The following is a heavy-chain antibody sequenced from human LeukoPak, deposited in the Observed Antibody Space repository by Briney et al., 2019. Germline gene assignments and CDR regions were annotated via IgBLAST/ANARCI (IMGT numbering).Heavy chain of an antibody. CDR3: ARALDHLTIPLDY. J-gene: IGHJ4*02. CDR2: INPNSGGT. CDR1: GYTFTGYY. D-gene: IGHD3-3*01. V-gene: IGHV1-2*02. Sequence: ASVKVSCKASGYTFTGYYMHWVRQAPGQGLEWMGWINPNSGGTNYAQKFQGRVTMTRDTSISTAYMELSRLRSDDTAVYYCARALDHLTIPLDYWGQGTLVTVSS.